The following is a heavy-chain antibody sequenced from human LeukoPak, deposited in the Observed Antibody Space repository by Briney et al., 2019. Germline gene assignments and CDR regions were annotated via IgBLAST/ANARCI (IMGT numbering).Heavy chain of an antibody. CDR2: NYPGDSDT. V-gene: IGHV5-51*01. CDR1: GYTFTTYW. CDR3: ARSKSSSWSINPYQFDN. Sequence: GESLKISCKGSGYTFTTYWIGWVRQMPGKGLEWMGINYPGDSDTRYSPSFQGQITISADKSITTAYLQWRSLKAPETAIYYCARSKSSSWSINPYQFDNWGQGTLVTVSS. J-gene: IGHJ4*02. D-gene: IGHD6-13*01.